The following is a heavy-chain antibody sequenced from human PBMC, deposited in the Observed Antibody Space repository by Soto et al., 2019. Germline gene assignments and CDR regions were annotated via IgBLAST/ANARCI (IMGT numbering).Heavy chain of an antibody. CDR1: GFSLSKSGVG. CDR2: IYWDNDR. V-gene: IGHV2-5*02. D-gene: IGHD3-10*01. Sequence: QITLKESGPTLVEPTQTLTLTCSFSGFSLSKSGVGVGWFRQAPGKALECLGIIYWDNDRRYNPSVKDRLTITKDPSKNQIFVTMTYMEPVDTGTYYCAHRVSYSDSWDVGWFDSWGQGTPVTVS. CDR3: AHRVSYSDSWDVGWFDS. J-gene: IGHJ5*01.